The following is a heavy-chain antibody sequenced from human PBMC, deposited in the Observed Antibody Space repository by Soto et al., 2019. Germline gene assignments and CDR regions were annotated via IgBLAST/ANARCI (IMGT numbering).Heavy chain of an antibody. CDR2: ISSDGNNK. CDR3: ADDGGLEWLLEGGFDY. D-gene: IGHD3-3*01. Sequence: GGSLRLSCAASGFTIKNYAMHWVRQAPGKGLEWVAVISSDGNNKEYGDSAKGRFTISRDNSKNTLYLQMNNLRAEDTAVYYCADDGGLEWLLEGGFDYWGQGILVTVSS. V-gene: IGHV3-30*18. J-gene: IGHJ4*02. CDR1: GFTIKNYA.